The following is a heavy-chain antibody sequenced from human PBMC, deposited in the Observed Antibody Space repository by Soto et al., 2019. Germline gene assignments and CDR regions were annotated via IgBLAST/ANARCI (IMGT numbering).Heavy chain of an antibody. V-gene: IGHV3-23*01. D-gene: IGHD3-16*01. Sequence: EVQLLESGGGLVQPGGSLRLSCAASGFTFSSNDMSWVRQAPGKGLEWVSAISASDGSTYYADSVKGRFTVSRDNSKNTFYLKMNSLRAEDTAVYYCAKGGWLEHWSQGTLVTVSS. J-gene: IGHJ5*02. CDR1: GFTFSSND. CDR3: AKGGWLEH. CDR2: ISASDGST.